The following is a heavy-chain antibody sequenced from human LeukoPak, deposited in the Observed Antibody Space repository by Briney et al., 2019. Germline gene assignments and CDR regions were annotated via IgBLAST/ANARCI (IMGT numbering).Heavy chain of an antibody. V-gene: IGHV3-30*01. CDR1: GFTFSHYA. J-gene: IGHJ4*02. Sequence: GGSLRLSCAASGFTFSHYAMHWVRQAPGKGLEWVAVISYDGSHQYSADSVKGRLSISRDNSRHTLYLQMNSLRPEDTAVYYCARARNGTLKYWGQGTQVIVSS. CDR2: ISYDGSHQ. D-gene: IGHD1-26*01. CDR3: ARARNGTLKY.